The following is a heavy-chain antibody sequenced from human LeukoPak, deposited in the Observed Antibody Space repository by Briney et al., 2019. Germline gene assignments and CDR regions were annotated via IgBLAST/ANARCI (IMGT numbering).Heavy chain of an antibody. D-gene: IGHD6-19*01. Sequence: ASVKVSCKASGYTFTSYGISWVRQAPGQGLEWMGIINPSGGSTSYAQKFQGRVTMTRDMSTSTVYMELSSLRSEDTAVYYCARDIAVAPEYYFDYWGQGTLVTVSS. CDR3: ARDIAVAPEYYFDY. J-gene: IGHJ4*02. V-gene: IGHV1-46*01. CDR2: INPSGGST. CDR1: GYTFTSYG.